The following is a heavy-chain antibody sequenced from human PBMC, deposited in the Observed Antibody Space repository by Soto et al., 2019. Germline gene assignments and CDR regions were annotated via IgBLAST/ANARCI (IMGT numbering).Heavy chain of an antibody. Sequence: EVQLLESGGGLVQPGGSLRLSCAASGFTFSSYAMSWVRQAPGKGLEWVSAISGSGGSTYYADSVKGRFTISRDNSKNMLYLQVDSMRPDDTTVYYWAKEPIVGVPPRLVAYLGQGTLVTVCS. CDR1: GFTFSSYA. CDR3: AKEPIVGVPPRLVAY. V-gene: IGHV3-23*01. D-gene: IGHD1-26*01. CDR2: ISGSGGST. J-gene: IGHJ4*02.